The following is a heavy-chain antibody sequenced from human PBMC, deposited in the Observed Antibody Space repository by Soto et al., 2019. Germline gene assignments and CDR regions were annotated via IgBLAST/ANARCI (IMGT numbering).Heavy chain of an antibody. D-gene: IGHD6-25*01. V-gene: IGHV4-59*11. J-gene: IGHJ6*02. CDR3: ARDGRAASGMDX. Sequence: ETLSLTCTVSGGSISSHYWSWVRQAPGKGLEWIGNIYYRGSTTYNPSLRSRSTISVDTSNNQFSLKLNSVTTADTAVYYCARDGRAASGMDXWGQGTKVTVS. CDR1: GGSISSHY. CDR2: IYYRGST.